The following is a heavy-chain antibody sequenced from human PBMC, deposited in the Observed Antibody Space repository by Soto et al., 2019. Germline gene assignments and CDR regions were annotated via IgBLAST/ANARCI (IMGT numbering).Heavy chain of an antibody. V-gene: IGHV3-23*01. CDR3: AKRDAYNASYYYYGLDV. J-gene: IGHJ6*01. Sequence: EAQLLESGGGLVQPGGSLRLSCAASGVTFSSYAMSWVRQVPGKGLEWVSSISSSGGSTYYADSVKGRFTISRDNSKNTLYFQMNSLRAEDTAMYYCAKRDAYNASYYYYGLDVW. D-gene: IGHD1-20*01. CDR1: GVTFSSYA. CDR2: ISSSGGST.